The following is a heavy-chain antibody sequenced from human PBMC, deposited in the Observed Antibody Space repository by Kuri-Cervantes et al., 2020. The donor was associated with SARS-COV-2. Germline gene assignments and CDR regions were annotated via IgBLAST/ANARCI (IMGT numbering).Heavy chain of an antibody. CDR3: ARRGRGAVAGTTKYWYFDL. D-gene: IGHD6-19*01. Sequence: GSLRLSCKGSGYSFTSYWIGWVRQMPGKGLEWMGIIYPGDSDTRYSPSFQGQVTISADKSISTAYLQWSSLKASDTAMYYCARRGRGAVAGTTKYWYFDLWGRGTLVTVSS. J-gene: IGHJ2*01. CDR1: GYSFTSYW. CDR2: IYPGDSDT. V-gene: IGHV5-51*01.